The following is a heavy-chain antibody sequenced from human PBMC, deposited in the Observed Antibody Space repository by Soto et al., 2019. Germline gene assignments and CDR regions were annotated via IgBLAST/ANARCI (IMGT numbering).Heavy chain of an antibody. CDR2: INPGNGNT. D-gene: IGHD1-26*01. CDR3: ARGVGATGD. Sequence: QVQLVQSGAEVKKPGASVKVSCKASGYTFTSYPMHWVRQAPGQRLEWMGWINPGNGNTKYSQKCQGRVTITRDTAATTACMELSGLRSVDTAVYSCARGVGATGDWGQGTLVTVSS. J-gene: IGHJ4*02. CDR1: GYTFTSYP. V-gene: IGHV1-3*01.